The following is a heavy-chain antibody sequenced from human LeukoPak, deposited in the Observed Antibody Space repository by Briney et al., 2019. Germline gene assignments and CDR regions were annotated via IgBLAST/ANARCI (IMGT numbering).Heavy chain of an antibody. CDR3: ARARYSSSIDY. Sequence: SETLSLTCTVSGVSISSYYWSWIRQPPGKGLEWIGYIYYSGSTNYNPSLKSRVTISVDTSKNQFSLKLSSVTAADTAVYYCARARYSSSIDYWGQGTLVTVSS. CDR2: IYYSGST. V-gene: IGHV4-59*01. J-gene: IGHJ4*02. D-gene: IGHD6-13*01. CDR1: GVSISSYY.